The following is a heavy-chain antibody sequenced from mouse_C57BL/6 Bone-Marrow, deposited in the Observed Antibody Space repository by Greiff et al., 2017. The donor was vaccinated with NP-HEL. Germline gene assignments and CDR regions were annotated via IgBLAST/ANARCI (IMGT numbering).Heavy chain of an antibody. D-gene: IGHD1-1*01. V-gene: IGHV1-66*01. Sequence: VKLMESGPELVKPGASVKISCKASGYSFTSYYIHWVKQRPGQGLEWIGWIYPGSGNTKYNEKFKGKATLTADTSSSTAYMQLSSLTSEDSAVYYCAREDYYGSSYDWYFDVWGTGTTVTVSS. CDR2: IYPGSGNT. CDR1: GYSFTSYY. J-gene: IGHJ1*03. CDR3: AREDYYGSSYDWYFDV.